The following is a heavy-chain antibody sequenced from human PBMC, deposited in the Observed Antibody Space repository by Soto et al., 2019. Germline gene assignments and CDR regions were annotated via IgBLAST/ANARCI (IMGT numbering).Heavy chain of an antibody. J-gene: IGHJ6*02. CDR3: AREYSGYDHFSYHYYYGMDV. Sequence: PGGSLRLSCAASGFTFSSYEMNWVRQAPGKGLEWVSYISSSGSTIYYADSVKGRFTISRDNAKNSLYLQMNSLRAEDTAVYYCAREYSGYDHFSYHYYYGMDVWGQGTTVTVSS. V-gene: IGHV3-48*03. D-gene: IGHD5-12*01. CDR1: GFTFSSYE. CDR2: ISSSGSTI.